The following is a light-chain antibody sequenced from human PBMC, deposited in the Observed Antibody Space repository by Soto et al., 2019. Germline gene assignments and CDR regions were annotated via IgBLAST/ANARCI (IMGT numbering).Light chain of an antibody. CDR2: AAS. CDR1: QRVDRW. J-gene: IGKJ1*01. V-gene: IGKV1-5*01. CDR3: LQHNSYPWT. Sequence: DIQMTQSPSTLSASVCDRVTITCRASQRVDRWLAWYQQKPGKAPKLLIYAASTLQSGVPSRFSGSGSGTEFTLTISSLQPEDFATYYCLQHNSYPWTVGQGTKVDI.